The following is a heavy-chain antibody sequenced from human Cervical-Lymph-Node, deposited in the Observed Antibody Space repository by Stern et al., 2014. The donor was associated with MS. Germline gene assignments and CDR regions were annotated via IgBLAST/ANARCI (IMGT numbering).Heavy chain of an antibody. D-gene: IGHD6-25*01. CDR2: INPNSGDT. V-gene: IGHV1-2*02. CDR3: ARDHVARWLSGYYYGMDV. CDR1: GYTFTGYY. J-gene: IGHJ6*02. Sequence: QVQLVQSGAEVKKSGASVQGSCKASGYTFTGYYLHWVRQAPGQGLEWMGWINPNSGDTNYAQMFQGRVTMATDTSISTAYMELSSLRSDDTAVYYCARDHVARWLSGYYYGMDVWGQGTTVTVSS.